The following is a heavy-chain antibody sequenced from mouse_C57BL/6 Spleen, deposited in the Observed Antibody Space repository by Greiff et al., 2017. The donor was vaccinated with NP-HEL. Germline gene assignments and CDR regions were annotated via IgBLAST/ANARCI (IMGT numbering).Heavy chain of an antibody. CDR1: GYTFTSYW. Sequence: VQLQQSGAELAKPGASVKLSCKASGYTFTSYWMHWVKQRPGQGLEWIGYINPSSGYTKYNQKFKVKATLTADKSSSTAYMQLSSLTYEDSAVYYCAKEAYYYGSPDYWGQGTTLTVSS. J-gene: IGHJ2*01. D-gene: IGHD1-1*01. V-gene: IGHV1-7*01. CDR2: INPSSGYT. CDR3: AKEAYYYGSPDY.